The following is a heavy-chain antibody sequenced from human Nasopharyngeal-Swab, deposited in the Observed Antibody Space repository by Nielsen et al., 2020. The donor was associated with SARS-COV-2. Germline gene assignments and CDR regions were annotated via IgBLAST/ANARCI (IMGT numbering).Heavy chain of an antibody. Sequence: GGSLRLSCAASGFTVSSKYMSWVRQAPGKGLKWVSLISSDSSTYYADSVKGRFTISRDNSKNTLYLQMNSLRAEDTAVYYCAKDGNSYQLLSVRIYYYGMDVWGQGTTVTVSS. CDR1: GFTVSSKY. V-gene: IGHV3-53*01. J-gene: IGHJ6*02. D-gene: IGHD2-2*01. CDR2: ISSDSST. CDR3: AKDGNSYQLLSVRIYYYGMDV.